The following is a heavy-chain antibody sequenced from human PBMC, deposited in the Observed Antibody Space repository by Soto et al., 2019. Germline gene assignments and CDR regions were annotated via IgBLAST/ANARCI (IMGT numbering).Heavy chain of an antibody. CDR2: INPNSGGT. Sequence: ASVKVSCKASGYTFTDYYRYWVRQAPGQGLEWVGWINPNSGGTNYAQKFQGRVTMTRDTSISTAYMELTRLKSDDTAVYFCARDGSTSSELRAFDILGQGTMVTVSS. CDR1: GYTFTDYY. J-gene: IGHJ3*02. D-gene: IGHD1-26*01. V-gene: IGHV1-2*02. CDR3: ARDGSTSSELRAFDI.